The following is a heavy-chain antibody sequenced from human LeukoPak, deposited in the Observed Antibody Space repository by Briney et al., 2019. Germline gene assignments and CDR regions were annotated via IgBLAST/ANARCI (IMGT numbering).Heavy chain of an antibody. CDR3: AAWTDRGYSY. Sequence: GGSLRLSCTASGFTFSRSWMNWIRQAPGKGLEWVANINPVGDGMRFVDSVKGRFTMSRDNAQSSLRLQMNSLRVEDTAFYYCAAWTDRGYSYWGQGVLVTVSS. V-gene: IGHV3-7*01. CDR2: INPVGDGM. CDR1: GFTFSRSW. D-gene: IGHD5-12*01. J-gene: IGHJ4*02.